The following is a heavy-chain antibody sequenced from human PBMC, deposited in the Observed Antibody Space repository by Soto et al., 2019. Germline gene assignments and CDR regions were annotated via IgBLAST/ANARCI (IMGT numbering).Heavy chain of an antibody. D-gene: IGHD3-10*01. J-gene: IGHJ4*02. Sequence: GGSLRLSCTASGFTFGDYAMHWVRQAAGKGLEWVAVISYDGSNKYYADSVRGRFTISRDNSKNTLYLQMNSLRTEDTAIYYCARNDEGGSYCDLGYWGQGTLVTVSS. CDR1: GFTFGDYA. CDR2: ISYDGSNK. CDR3: ARNDEGGSYCDLGY. V-gene: IGHV3-30-3*01.